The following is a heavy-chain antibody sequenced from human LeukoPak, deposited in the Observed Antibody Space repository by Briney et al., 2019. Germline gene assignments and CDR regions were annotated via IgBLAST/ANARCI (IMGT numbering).Heavy chain of an antibody. CDR3: AKDQVVVPAATRYYYYGMDV. J-gene: IGHJ6*02. Sequence: ASVKVSCKASGYTFTGYYMHWVRQAPGQGLEWMGWINPNSGGTRYAQKFQGRVTMTRDTSISTAYMELSRLRSDDTAVYYCAKDQVVVPAATRYYYYGMDVWGQGTTVTVSS. CDR1: GYTFTGYY. CDR2: INPNSGGT. V-gene: IGHV1-2*02. D-gene: IGHD2-2*01.